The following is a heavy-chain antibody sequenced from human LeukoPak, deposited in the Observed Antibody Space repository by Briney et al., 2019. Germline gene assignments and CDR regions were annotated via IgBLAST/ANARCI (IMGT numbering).Heavy chain of an antibody. CDR2: ISGSGGST. CDR3: AKDQASSGYYSIDY. J-gene: IGHJ4*02. D-gene: IGHD3-22*01. Sequence: GGSLRLSCSASGFTSSNYWMHWVRQAPGKGLEWVSAISGSGGSTYYADSVKGRFTISRDNSKNTLYLQMNSLRAEDTAVYYCAKDQASSGYYSIDYWGQGTLVTVSS. V-gene: IGHV3-23*01. CDR1: GFTSSNYW.